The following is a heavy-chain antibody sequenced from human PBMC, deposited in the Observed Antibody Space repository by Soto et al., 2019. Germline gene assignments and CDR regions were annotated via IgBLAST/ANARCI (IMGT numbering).Heavy chain of an antibody. D-gene: IGHD3-22*01. V-gene: IGHV1-2*02. CDR3: ARVRSSGPYDAFDI. Sequence: VKVSCTASGYTITGYYMHWVRPALGQGLEWMGWINPNSGGTNYAQKFQGRVTMTRDTSISTAYMELSRLRSDDTAVYYCARVRSSGPYDAFDIWGQGTMVTVSS. CDR2: INPNSGGT. J-gene: IGHJ3*02. CDR1: GYTITGYY.